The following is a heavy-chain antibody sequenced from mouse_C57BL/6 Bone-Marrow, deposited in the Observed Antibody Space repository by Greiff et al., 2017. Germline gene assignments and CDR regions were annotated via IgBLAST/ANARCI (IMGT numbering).Heavy chain of an antibody. CDR3: ARGDFITTVVGGYFDV. CDR2: ISYSGST. J-gene: IGHJ1*03. Sequence: VHLVESGPGMVKPSQSLSLTCTVTGYSITSGYDWHWIRHFPGNKLEWMGYISYSGSTNYNPSLKSRISITHDTSKNHFFLKLNSVTTEDTATYYCARGDFITTVVGGYFDVWGTGTTVTVSS. CDR1: GYSITSGYD. D-gene: IGHD1-1*01. V-gene: IGHV3-1*01.